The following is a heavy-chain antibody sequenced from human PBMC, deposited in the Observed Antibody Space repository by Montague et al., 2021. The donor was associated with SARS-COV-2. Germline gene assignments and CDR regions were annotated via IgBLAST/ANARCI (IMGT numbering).Heavy chain of an antibody. CDR2: INHGGST. J-gene: IGHJ6*03. D-gene: IGHD3-10*01. CDR3: ARLRDGVVSSHILGVGPYYSYYYIDV. V-gene: IGHV4-34*01. Sequence: SETLSLTCAVHGTSFSGYYWNWIRQPPGKGLEWIGEINHGGSTKYSPSLKSRLTISADTSKNQFSLKLASVAAADTAVYYCARLRDGVVSSHILGVGPYYSYYYIDVWGRGTTVTVSS. CDR1: GTSFSGYY.